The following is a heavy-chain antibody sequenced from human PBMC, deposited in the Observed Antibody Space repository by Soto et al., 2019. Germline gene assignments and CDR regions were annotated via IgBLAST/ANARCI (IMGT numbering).Heavy chain of an antibody. CDR2: IIPIFGTA. D-gene: IGHD3-10*01. CDR3: ARSYYYGSGSPWNFDY. CDR1: GGTFSSYA. Sequence: QVQLVQSGAEVKKPGSSVKVSCKASGGTFSSYAISWVRQAPGQGLEWMGGIIPIFGTANYAQKFQGRVTITADESTSTAYMELSSLRSEDTGVYYCARSYYYGSGSPWNFDYWGQGTLVTVSS. V-gene: IGHV1-69*12. J-gene: IGHJ4*02.